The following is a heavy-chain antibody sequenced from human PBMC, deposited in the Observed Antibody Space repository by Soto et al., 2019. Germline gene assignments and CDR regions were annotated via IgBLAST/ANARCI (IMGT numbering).Heavy chain of an antibody. CDR3: ARDAIITMIVVVNDAFDI. CDR1: GFTFSSYA. CDR2: ISGSGGSI. J-gene: IGHJ3*02. Sequence: GGSLKLSCAASGFTFSSYAMSWVRQAPGKGLEWVSAISGSGGSIYYADSVKGRFTISRDNAKNSLYLQMNSLRAEDTAVYYCARDAIITMIVVVNDAFDIWGQGTMVTVSS. V-gene: IGHV3-23*01. D-gene: IGHD3-22*01.